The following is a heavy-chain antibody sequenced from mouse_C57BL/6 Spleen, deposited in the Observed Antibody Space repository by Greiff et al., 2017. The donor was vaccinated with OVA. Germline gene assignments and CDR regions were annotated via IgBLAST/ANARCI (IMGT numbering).Heavy chain of an antibody. CDR2: IHPNSGST. J-gene: IGHJ2*01. Sequence: QVQLKESGAELVKPGASVKLSCKASGYTFTSYWMHWVKQRPGQGLEWIGMIHPNSGSTNYNEKFKSKATLTVDKSSSTAYMHLSSLTSEDSAVYYCARSSLDYWGQGTTLTVSS. D-gene: IGHD1-1*01. CDR1: GYTFTSYW. CDR3: ARSSLDY. V-gene: IGHV1-64*01.